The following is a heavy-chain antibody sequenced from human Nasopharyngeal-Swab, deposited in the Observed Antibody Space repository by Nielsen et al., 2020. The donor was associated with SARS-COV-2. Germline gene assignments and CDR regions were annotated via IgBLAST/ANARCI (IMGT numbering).Heavy chain of an antibody. CDR2: INPNSGGT. Sequence: ASVKVSCKASGYTFTGYYMHWVRQVPGQGLEWMGWINPNSGGTNYAQKFQGWVTMTRDTSISTAYMELSRLRSDDTAVYYCARDRRDSSGTHNWFDPWGQGTLVTVSS. V-gene: IGHV1-2*04. D-gene: IGHD6-19*01. J-gene: IGHJ5*02. CDR3: ARDRRDSSGTHNWFDP. CDR1: GYTFTGYY.